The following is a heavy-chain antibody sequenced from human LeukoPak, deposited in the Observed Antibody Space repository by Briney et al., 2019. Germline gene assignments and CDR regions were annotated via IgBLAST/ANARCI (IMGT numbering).Heavy chain of an antibody. V-gene: IGHV1-69*05. CDR1: GYTFTSYD. J-gene: IGHJ3*02. D-gene: IGHD2-2*01. Sequence: GASVKVSCKASGYTFTSYDINWVRQAPGQGLEWMGGIIPIFGTANYAQKFQGRVTITTDESTSTAYMELSSLRSEDTAVYYCAREVRDIVVVPAAEDAFDIWGQGTMVTVSS. CDR2: IIPIFGTA. CDR3: AREVRDIVVVPAAEDAFDI.